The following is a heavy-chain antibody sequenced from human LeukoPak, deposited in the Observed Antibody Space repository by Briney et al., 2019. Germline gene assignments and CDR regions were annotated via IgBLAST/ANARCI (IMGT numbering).Heavy chain of an antibody. CDR1: GFTFSDYY. CDR2: ISSSGSTI. J-gene: IGHJ6*03. Sequence: PGGSPRLSCAASGFTFSDYYMSWIRQAPGKGLEGVSYISSSGSTIYYADSVKGRFTISRDNAKNSLYLQMNSLRAEDTAVYYCARGLLPYYYYYMDVWGKGTTVTVSS. V-gene: IGHV3-11*01. D-gene: IGHD2-15*01. CDR3: ARGLLPYYYYYMDV.